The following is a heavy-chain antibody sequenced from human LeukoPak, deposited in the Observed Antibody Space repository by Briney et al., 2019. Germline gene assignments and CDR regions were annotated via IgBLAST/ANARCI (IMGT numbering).Heavy chain of an antibody. V-gene: IGHV3-74*01. Sequence: KPGGSLRLSCAASGFTFSSYWMHWVRQAPGKGLVWVSRIKTDGSSTSYADSVKGRFTISRDNAKNSLYLQMNSLRAEDTAVYYCARDRYGYKYWGQGTLVTVSS. CDR1: GFTFSSYW. CDR2: IKTDGSST. D-gene: IGHD5-24*01. J-gene: IGHJ4*02. CDR3: ARDRYGYKY.